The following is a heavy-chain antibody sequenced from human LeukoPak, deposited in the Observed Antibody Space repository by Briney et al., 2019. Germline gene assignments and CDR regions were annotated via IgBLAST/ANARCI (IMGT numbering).Heavy chain of an antibody. J-gene: IGHJ4*02. D-gene: IGHD5-18*01. CDR2: IYHNGNT. Sequence: PSETLSLTCAVSGYSISSGYYWGWIRQPPGKGLEWIGTIYHNGNTYYNPSLKSRVTISVDTSKNQFSLKLSSVTDADTAVHYCARVRYNYGDSDYWGQGTLVTVSS. CDR1: GYSISSGYY. CDR3: ARVRYNYGDSDY. V-gene: IGHV4-38-2*01.